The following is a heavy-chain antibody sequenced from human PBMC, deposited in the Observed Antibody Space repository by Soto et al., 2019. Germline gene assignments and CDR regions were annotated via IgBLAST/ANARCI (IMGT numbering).Heavy chain of an antibody. CDR1: GFTFSSYG. V-gene: IGHV3-33*01. D-gene: IGHD2-2*01. CDR2: IWYDGSNK. CDR3: ARDREDIVVVPAAMGGSDAFDI. Sequence: QVQLVESGGGVVQPGRSLRLSCAASGFTFSSYGMHWVRQAPGKGLEWVAVIWYDGSNKYYADSVKGRFTISRDNSKNTLYLQMNSLRAEDTAVYYCARDREDIVVVPAAMGGSDAFDIWGQGTMVTVSS. J-gene: IGHJ3*02.